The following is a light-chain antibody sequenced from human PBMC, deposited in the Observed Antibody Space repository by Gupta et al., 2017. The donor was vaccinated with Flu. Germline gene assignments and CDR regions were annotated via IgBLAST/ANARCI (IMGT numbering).Light chain of an antibody. CDR3: RQHNSDPYT. V-gene: IGKV1-17*01. CDR2: GAS. CDR1: QGVKGD. J-gene: IGKJ2*01. Sequence: DIQITQSPSSLSASVGDRVTITCRASQGVKGDLNWFQQKPGKAPKRLIYGASSLQSGVPSSFSGSGYGTEFTLTINILHPEDFGTFYCRQHNSDPYTFGQGTKLEIK.